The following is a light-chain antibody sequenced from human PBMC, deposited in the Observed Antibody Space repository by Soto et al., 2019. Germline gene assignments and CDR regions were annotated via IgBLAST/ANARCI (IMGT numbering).Light chain of an antibody. Sequence: QSVLTQPRSVSGSPGQSVTISCTGTSSDVCGYNYVSWYQQHPGKAPKLMISDVSPRPSGVHDRFSGSKSGNTASLTISGLQAEDEADYYCCSYAGSXTEVFGTGTKVXV. CDR1: SSDVCGYNY. CDR2: DVS. CDR3: CSYAGSXTEV. V-gene: IGLV2-11*01. J-gene: IGLJ1*01.